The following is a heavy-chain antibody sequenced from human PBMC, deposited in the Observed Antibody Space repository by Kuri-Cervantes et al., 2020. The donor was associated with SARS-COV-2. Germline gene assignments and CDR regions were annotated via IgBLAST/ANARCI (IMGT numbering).Heavy chain of an antibody. CDR2: ISTYIGNT. CDR3: ARDEGYDPHYYYYYVMDV. Sequence: ASVKVSCKASGYTFTSYGISWVRQAPGQGLEWMGWISTYIGNTNYAQKVQGRVTLTTDTSTSTAYMELRSLRSDDTAVYYCARDEGYDPHYYYYYVMDVWGQGTTVTVSS. V-gene: IGHV1-18*01. D-gene: IGHD5-12*01. CDR1: GYTFTSYG. J-gene: IGHJ6*02.